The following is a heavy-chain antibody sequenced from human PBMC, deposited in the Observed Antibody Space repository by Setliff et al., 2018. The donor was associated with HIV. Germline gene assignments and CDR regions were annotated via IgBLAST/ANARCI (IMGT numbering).Heavy chain of an antibody. CDR2: IAWDDDT. J-gene: IGHJ4*02. Sequence: GPTLVTPTQALTPTCTVSGFSLGTTGMCVSWIRQPPGKALEWLARIAWDDDTHYNASLKTRLTVSKDTSKNQVVLSLANMDPVDTATYYCARRVLTSSDYFDYWGQGALVTVSS. V-gene: IGHV2-70*11. CDR1: GFSLGTTGMC. CDR3: ARRVLTSSDYFDY. D-gene: IGHD3-3*01.